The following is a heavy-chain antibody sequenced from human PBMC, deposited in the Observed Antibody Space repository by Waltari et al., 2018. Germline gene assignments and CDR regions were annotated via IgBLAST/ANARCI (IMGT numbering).Heavy chain of an antibody. J-gene: IGHJ6*02. V-gene: IGHV3-43D*03. CDR3: ARERNSLYYYAMDV. CDR2: INWDASFV. Sequence: EVQLVESGGLVVQPGGSLRLSCAASGFKFDDYAMSWVRQAPGEGLEWVSFINWDASFVDYGDSVKGRIIVSRDNRKNSLYLQFNSLQPEDTALYYCARERNSLYYYAMDVWGQGTTVTVSS. CDR1: GFKFDDYA.